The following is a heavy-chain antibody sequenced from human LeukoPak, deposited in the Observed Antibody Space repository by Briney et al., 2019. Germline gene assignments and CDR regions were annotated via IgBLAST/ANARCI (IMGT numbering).Heavy chain of an antibody. J-gene: IGHJ5*02. CDR2: IIPILGIA. CDR3: ARGVVPAVGRDWFDP. V-gene: IGHV1-69*02. D-gene: IGHD2-2*01. CDR1: GGTFSSYT. Sequence: ASVKVSCKASGGTFSSYTISWVRQAPGQGLEWMGRIIPILGIANYAQKFQGRVTITAGKSTSTAYMELSSLRSEDTAVYYCARGVVPAVGRDWFDPWGQGTLVTVSS.